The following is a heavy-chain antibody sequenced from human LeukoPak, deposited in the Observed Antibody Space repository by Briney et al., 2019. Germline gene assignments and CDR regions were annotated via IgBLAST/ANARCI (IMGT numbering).Heavy chain of an antibody. Sequence: SQTLSLTCAISGDSVSSNSAGWNWIRQSPSRGLEWLGRTYYRSKWYNDYAVSVKSRIIINPDTSKNQFSLHLSSVTPEDTAVYYCAGSASYFGYWGQGTLVTVSS. J-gene: IGHJ4*02. CDR2: TYYRSKWYN. D-gene: IGHD1-26*01. V-gene: IGHV6-1*01. CDR3: AGSASYFGY. CDR1: GDSVSSNSAG.